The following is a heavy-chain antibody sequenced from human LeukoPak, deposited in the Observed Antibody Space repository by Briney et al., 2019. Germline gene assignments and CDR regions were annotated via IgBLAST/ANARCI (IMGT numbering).Heavy chain of an antibody. CDR1: GFTFGDYY. CDR3: ARSWNWDFDY. V-gene: IGHV3-11*04. J-gene: IGHJ4*02. CDR2: ISSSGRTI. D-gene: IGHD1-7*01. Sequence: GGSLRLSCAASGFTFGDYYMSWIRQAPGKGLEWVSHISSSGRTIYYADSVKGRFTISRDNAKNSLYLQMNSLRAEDTAVYYCARSWNWDFDYWGQGTLVTVSS.